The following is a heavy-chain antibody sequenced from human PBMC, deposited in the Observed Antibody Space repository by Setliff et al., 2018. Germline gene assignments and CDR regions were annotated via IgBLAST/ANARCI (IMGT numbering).Heavy chain of an antibody. CDR3: ARDRGGTAIANWFDR. CDR2: IMPIFGST. Sequence: ASVKVSCKASGGSFSSFSIHWVRQAPGRGLEWMGRIMPIFGSTNYAQNFQGRVTITADKSTSTAYMDLSSLRSEDSAVYYCARDRGGTAIANWFDRWGQGTLVTVSS. V-gene: IGHV1-69*08. CDR1: GGSFSSFS. D-gene: IGHD2-21*01. J-gene: IGHJ5*02.